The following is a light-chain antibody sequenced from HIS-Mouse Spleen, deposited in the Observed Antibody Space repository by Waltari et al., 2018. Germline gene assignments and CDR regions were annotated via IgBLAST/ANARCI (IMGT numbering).Light chain of an antibody. CDR1: SSDVGSYNL. Sequence: QSALPPPASVSGSPGQSITISCTGTSSDVGSYNLVSWYQQHPGKAPKLLIYEGSKRPSGVSNRFSGSKSGNTASLTISGLQAEDEADYYCCSYAGSSTWVFGGGTKLTVL. CDR2: EGS. CDR3: CSYAGSSTWV. J-gene: IGLJ3*02. V-gene: IGLV2-23*01.